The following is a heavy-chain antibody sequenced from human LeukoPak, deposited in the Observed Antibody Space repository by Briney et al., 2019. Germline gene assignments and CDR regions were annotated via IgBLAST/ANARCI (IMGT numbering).Heavy chain of an antibody. CDR2: INHSGST. D-gene: IGHD3-22*01. V-gene: IGHV4-34*01. CDR1: GGSFSGYY. CDR3: ARVTMIRDYYYMDV. J-gene: IGHJ6*03. Sequence: SETLSLTCAVYGGSFSGYYWSWIRQPPGKGLEWLGEINHSGSTNYNPSLKSRVTISVDTSKNQFSLKLSSVTAADTAVYYCARVTMIRDYYYMDVWGKGTTVTVSS.